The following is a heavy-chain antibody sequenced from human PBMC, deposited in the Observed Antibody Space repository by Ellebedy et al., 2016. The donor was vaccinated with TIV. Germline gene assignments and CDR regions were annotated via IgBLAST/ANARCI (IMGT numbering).Heavy chain of an antibody. Sequence: GESLKISCAASGFTFSEYWMSWVRQAPGKGLEWVANINEHGSETFYVDSVKGRFTISRDNAKNSLFLQIISLSAEDTAVYYCARAGGPGTADYWGQGTLVTVSS. CDR3: ARAGGPGTADY. CDR2: INEHGSET. D-gene: IGHD1-1*01. V-gene: IGHV3-7*03. J-gene: IGHJ4*02. CDR1: GFTFSEYW.